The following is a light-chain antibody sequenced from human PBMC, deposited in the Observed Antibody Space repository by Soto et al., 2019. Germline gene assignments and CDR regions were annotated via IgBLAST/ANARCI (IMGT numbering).Light chain of an antibody. J-gene: IGKJ1*01. Sequence: ELVLTQSPGTLSLSPGYRATLSCRASQSVSSTYLAWYQQRPGQAPRLLIYSSSSRASGIPDRFSGSGSGTDFTLTISRLEPEDFAVYYCQQYRTSPPTWTFGQGTKVEIK. CDR1: QSVSSTY. CDR3: QQYRTSPPTWT. V-gene: IGKV3-20*01. CDR2: SSS.